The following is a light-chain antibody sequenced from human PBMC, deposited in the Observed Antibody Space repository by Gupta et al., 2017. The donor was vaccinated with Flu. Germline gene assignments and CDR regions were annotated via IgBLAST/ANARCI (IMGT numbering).Light chain of an antibody. V-gene: IGKV2-24*01. CDR3: KQAKQFPRT. CDR1: QGLVHSNGDTY. J-gene: IGKJ1*01. CDR2: KIS. Sequence: VMTQTPLSLPVTLGQSASISCRSTQGLVHSNGDTYVSWLHQRPGQPPRLLIYKISNRCTGVPDRFSGSGAGTDFTLKISRVEAEDVGVYYCKQAKQFPRTFGQGTKVEIK.